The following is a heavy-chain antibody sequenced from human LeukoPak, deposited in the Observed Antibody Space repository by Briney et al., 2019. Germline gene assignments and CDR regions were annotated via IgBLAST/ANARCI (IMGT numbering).Heavy chain of an antibody. CDR1: GGTFSSYA. CDR3: ARVNRYSSGWSNDYNWFDP. J-gene: IGHJ5*02. Sequence: ASVKVSCKASGGTFSSYAISWVRQAPGQGLEWMGGIIPIFGTANYAQKFQGRVTITTDESTSTAYMERSSLRSEDTAVYYCARVNRYSSGWSNDYNWFDPWGQGTLVTVSS. CDR2: IIPIFGTA. V-gene: IGHV1-69*05. D-gene: IGHD6-19*01.